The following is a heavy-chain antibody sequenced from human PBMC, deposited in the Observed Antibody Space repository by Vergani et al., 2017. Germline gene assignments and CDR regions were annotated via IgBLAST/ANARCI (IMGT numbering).Heavy chain of an antibody. J-gene: IGHJ5*02. Sequence: QVQLQESGPGLVKPSETLSLTCTVSGGSISSYYWSWIRQPPGKGLEWIWDIYYSGSTNYNPSLKSRVTISVDTSKNQFSLKLSSVTAADTAVYYCARVVSFGVVRVGWFDPWGQGTLVTVSS. CDR3: ARVVSFGVVRVGWFDP. D-gene: IGHD3-3*01. CDR1: GGSISSYY. CDR2: IYYSGST. V-gene: IGHV4-59*01.